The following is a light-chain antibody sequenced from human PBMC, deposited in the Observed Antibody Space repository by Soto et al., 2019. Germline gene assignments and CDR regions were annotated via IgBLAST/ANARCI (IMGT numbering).Light chain of an antibody. J-gene: IGKJ2*02. CDR2: TAS. CDR3: QQYNSYSGT. CDR1: QSISSW. Sequence: DIQMTQSPSTLSASVGDRVTITCRASQSISSWLAWYQQKPGKAPKLLIYTASSLESGVPSRFSGSGSGTAFTLTISSLQPDDFATYYCQQYNSYSGTFGQGTKLEIK. V-gene: IGKV1-5*03.